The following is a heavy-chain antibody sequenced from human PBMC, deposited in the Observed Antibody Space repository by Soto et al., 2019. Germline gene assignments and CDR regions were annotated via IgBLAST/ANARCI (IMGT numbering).Heavy chain of an antibody. CDR1: GFTFSSYS. CDR2: ISSSSSTI. Sequence: GGSLRLSCAASGFTFSSYSMNWVRQAPGKGLEWVSYISSSSSTIYYADSVKGRFTISRDNAKNSLYLQMNSLRDEDTAVYYCARDLDDFWSGPHFDYWGQGTLVTVSS. V-gene: IGHV3-48*02. CDR3: ARDLDDFWSGPHFDY. D-gene: IGHD3-3*01. J-gene: IGHJ4*02.